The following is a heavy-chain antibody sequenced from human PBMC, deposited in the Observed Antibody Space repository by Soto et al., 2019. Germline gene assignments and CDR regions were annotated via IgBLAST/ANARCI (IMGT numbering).Heavy chain of an antibody. D-gene: IGHD2-2*01. CDR1: GYTFTSYG. Sequence: QVQLVQSGAEVKKPGASVKVSCKASGYTFTSYGISWVRQAPGQGLEWMGWISAYNGNTNYAQKLQGRVTMTTDTSTSTAYRELRSLRSDDTAVYCCARGPGYCRSTGCLGGSNPLWGQGTLVTVSS. V-gene: IGHV1-18*01. CDR3: ARGPGYCRSTGCLGGSNPL. J-gene: IGHJ4*02. CDR2: ISAYNGNT.